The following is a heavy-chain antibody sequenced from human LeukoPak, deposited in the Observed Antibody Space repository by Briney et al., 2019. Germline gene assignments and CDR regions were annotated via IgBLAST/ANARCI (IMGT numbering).Heavy chain of an antibody. J-gene: IGHJ4*02. CDR1: NYSISSGFY. D-gene: IGHD3-10*01. CDR2: IYHSGTT. Sequence: PSETLSLTCSVSNYSISSGFYWVWIRQPPGKGLQWIGNIYHSGTTYYNPSLKSRVTISVDTSKNQFSLKLGSVTAADTAVYYCARSGWFGEFPGDYWGQGTLVTVSS. CDR3: ARSGWFGEFPGDY. V-gene: IGHV4-38-2*02.